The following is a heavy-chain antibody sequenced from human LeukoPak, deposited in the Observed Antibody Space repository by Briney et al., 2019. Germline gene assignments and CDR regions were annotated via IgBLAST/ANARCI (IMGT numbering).Heavy chain of an antibody. D-gene: IGHD6-13*01. V-gene: IGHV3-30*18. CDR1: EFTFSTYG. Sequence: GRSLRLSCAASEFTFSTYGMHWVRQAPGKGLEWVAVISYDGSYKFYADSVKGRFTISRDNSKSTLYLQMNSLRAEDTAVYHCAKDRYSGLNTIDYWGQGTLVTVSS. J-gene: IGHJ4*02. CDR3: AKDRYSGLNTIDY. CDR2: ISYDGSYK.